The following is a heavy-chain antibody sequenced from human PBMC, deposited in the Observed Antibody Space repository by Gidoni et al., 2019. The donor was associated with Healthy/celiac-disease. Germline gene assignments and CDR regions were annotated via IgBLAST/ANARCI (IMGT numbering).Heavy chain of an antibody. D-gene: IGHD3-16*02. Sequence: EVQLLESGGGLVQPGGSLRLSCSASGFTFSSYAMSWVRQAPGKGLEWVSAISGSGGSTYYADSVKGRFTISRDNSKNTLYLQMNSLRAEDTAVYYCAKRIVPEDYYYGMDVWGQGTTVTVSS. CDR2: ISGSGGST. J-gene: IGHJ6*02. CDR1: GFTFSSYA. CDR3: AKRIVPEDYYYGMDV. V-gene: IGHV3-23*01.